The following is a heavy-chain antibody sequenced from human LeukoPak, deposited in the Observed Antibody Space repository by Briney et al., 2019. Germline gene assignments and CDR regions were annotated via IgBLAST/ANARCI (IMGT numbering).Heavy chain of an antibody. CDR1: GFTFNSYA. J-gene: IGHJ5*02. Sequence: GGSLRLSCAASGFTFNSYAMSWVSQAPGKGLEGVSAISGSGGSTYYADSVKGRFTISRDNSKNTLYLQMNSLRAEDTAVYYCAKTYGAGWFDPWGQGTLVTVSS. V-gene: IGHV3-23*01. CDR2: ISGSGGST. D-gene: IGHD4-17*01. CDR3: AKTYGAGWFDP.